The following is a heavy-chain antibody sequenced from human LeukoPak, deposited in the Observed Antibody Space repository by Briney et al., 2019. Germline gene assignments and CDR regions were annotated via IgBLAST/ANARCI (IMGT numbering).Heavy chain of an antibody. CDR1: GFTFSSYE. CDR2: ISSSGSTI. V-gene: IGHV3-48*03. Sequence: GGSLRLSCAASGFTFSSYEMNWVRQAPGKGLEWVSYISSSGSTIYYADSVKGRFTISRDNAKNSLYLQMNSLRAEDTAVYYCAKVGWSGSPGDFDYWGQGTLVTVSS. J-gene: IGHJ4*02. D-gene: IGHD1-26*01. CDR3: AKVGWSGSPGDFDY.